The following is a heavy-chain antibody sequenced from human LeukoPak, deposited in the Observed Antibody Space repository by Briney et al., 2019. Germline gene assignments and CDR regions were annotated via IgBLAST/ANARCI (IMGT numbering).Heavy chain of an antibody. V-gene: IGHV4-59*08. J-gene: IGHJ4*02. CDR2: IYYSGST. CDR3: ARHTSYSFDTSGYYSFDY. Sequence: SETLSLTCTVSGGSISNYYWTWIRQPPGKGLEWINYIYYSGSTNYNPSLKSRVTISVDTSKNQFSLRLSSVTAADTALYYCARHTSYSFDTSGYYSFDYWGRGTLVTVSS. CDR1: GGSISNYY. D-gene: IGHD3-22*01.